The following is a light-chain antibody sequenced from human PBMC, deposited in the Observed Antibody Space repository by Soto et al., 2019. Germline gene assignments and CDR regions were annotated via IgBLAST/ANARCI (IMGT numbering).Light chain of an antibody. J-gene: IGKJ4*01. CDR2: WAS. Sequence: DIVMTQSPDSLAVSLGERATINCKSSQTILYSSNNKNYLAWYQQKPGQPPNLLIYWASTRESGVPDRFSGSRSGTDLTLTISSLQAEDVAVYYCQQYYRTPLTFGGGTKVEIK. CDR1: QTILYSSNNKNY. V-gene: IGKV4-1*01. CDR3: QQYYRTPLT.